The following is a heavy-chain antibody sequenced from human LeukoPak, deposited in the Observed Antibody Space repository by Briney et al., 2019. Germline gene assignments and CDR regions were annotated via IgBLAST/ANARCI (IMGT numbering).Heavy chain of an antibody. J-gene: IGHJ4*02. V-gene: IGHV3-48*03. CDR3: ASITMVRGVITHFDY. CDR2: ISSSGSTI. D-gene: IGHD3-10*01. CDR1: GFTFSSYE. Sequence: QPGGSLRLSCAASGFTFSSYEMNWVRQAPGKGLEWVSYISSSGSTIYYADSVKGRFTISRDNAKNSPYLQMNSLRAEDTAVYYCASITMVRGVITHFDYWGQGTLVTVSS.